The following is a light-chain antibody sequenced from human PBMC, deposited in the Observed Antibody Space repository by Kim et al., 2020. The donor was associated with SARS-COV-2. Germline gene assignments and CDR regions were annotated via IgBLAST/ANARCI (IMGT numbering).Light chain of an antibody. CDR1: KLGDKY. V-gene: IGLV3-1*01. CDR3: QAWDSSTVV. CDR2: QDS. Sequence: VSPGQTASITCSGDKLGDKYACWYQQKPGQSPVLVIYQDSKRPSGIPELFSGFNSGNTATLTISGTQAMDEADYYCQAWDSSTVVFGGGTQLTVL. J-gene: IGLJ2*01.